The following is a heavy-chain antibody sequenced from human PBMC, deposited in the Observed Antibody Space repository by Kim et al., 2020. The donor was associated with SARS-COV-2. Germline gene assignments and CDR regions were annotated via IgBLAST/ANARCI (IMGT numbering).Heavy chain of an antibody. V-gene: IGHV1-46*03. CDR3: AREGAAAGKYFDY. Sequence: ASVKVSCKASGYTFTTYYIHWVRQAPGQGLEWMGVINPGGGSTSYAQKFQGRVTMTRDTSTSTVYMELSSLRSEDTAVYYCAREGAAAGKYFDYWGQGTLVTVSS. J-gene: IGHJ4*02. CDR1: GYTFTTYY. D-gene: IGHD6-13*01. CDR2: INPGGGST.